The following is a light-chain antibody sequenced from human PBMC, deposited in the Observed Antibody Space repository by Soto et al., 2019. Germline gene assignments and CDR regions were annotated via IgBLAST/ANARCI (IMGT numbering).Light chain of an antibody. V-gene: IGLV2-14*01. CDR1: NTDVGGYNY. CDR3: TSYTPAGALV. J-gene: IGLJ3*02. CDR2: EVR. Sequence: QSALTQPASVSGSPGQSITVSCTGTNTDVGGYNYVSWYQHRPGKAPRLMIYEVRNRLSGVSNRFSGSKSGKTASLTISGHQSEDEADYYNTSYTPAGALVFGSGTKLTVL.